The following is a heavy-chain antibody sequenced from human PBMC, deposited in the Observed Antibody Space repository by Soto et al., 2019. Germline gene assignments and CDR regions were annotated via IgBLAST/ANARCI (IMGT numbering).Heavy chain of an antibody. J-gene: IGHJ6*02. CDR1: GYTFTSYG. CDR3: ARGFTMVRGVIITYGMDV. D-gene: IGHD3-10*01. Sequence: ASVKVSCKASGYTFTSYGISWVRQAPGQGLEWMGWISAYNGNTNYAQKLQGRVTMTTDTSTSTAYMELGSLRSDDTAVYYCARGFTMVRGVIITYGMDVWGQGTTVTRLL. CDR2: ISAYNGNT. V-gene: IGHV1-18*01.